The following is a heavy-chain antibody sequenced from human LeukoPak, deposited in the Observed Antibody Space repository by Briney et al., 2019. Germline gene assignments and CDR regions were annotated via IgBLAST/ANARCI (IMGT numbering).Heavy chain of an antibody. D-gene: IGHD3-9*01. Sequence: SEILSLTCTVSGGSISSGSYYWSWLRQPAGKGLEWIGRIYTSGSTNYNPSLKSRVTISVDTSKNQFSLKLSSVTAADTAVYYCARDSYDILTGYFYYFDYWGQGTLVTVSS. CDR2: IYTSGST. CDR3: ARDSYDILTGYFYYFDY. CDR1: GGSISSGSYY. V-gene: IGHV4-61*02. J-gene: IGHJ4*02.